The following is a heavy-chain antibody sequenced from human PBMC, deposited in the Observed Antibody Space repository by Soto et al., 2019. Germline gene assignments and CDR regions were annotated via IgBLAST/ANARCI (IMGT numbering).Heavy chain of an antibody. Sequence: QLQLQESGPGLVKPSETLSLTCTVSGVSINTNNYYWGWVRQPPGKGLEWIGNIFYSGSTLYNPSRRSRLSISVDTSKEQLPLRLNSVTAADAAVYYCAGFVVPASRHPGFGYWGQGTLVTVS. CDR3: AGFVVPASRHPGFGY. J-gene: IGHJ4*02. CDR1: GVSINTNNYY. CDR2: IFYSGST. D-gene: IGHD2-15*01. V-gene: IGHV4-39*01.